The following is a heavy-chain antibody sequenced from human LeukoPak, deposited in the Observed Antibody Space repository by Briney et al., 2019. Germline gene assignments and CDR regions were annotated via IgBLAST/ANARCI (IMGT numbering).Heavy chain of an antibody. Sequence: GESLKISWKGSGYSFTSYWVGRVGQMPGKGLEGMGIIYPGYSDTRYSPSFQGQVTISADKSISTAYLQWSSLKASDTAMYYWARSVLNYYYYMDVWGKGTTVTVSS. CDR3: ARSVLNYYYYMDV. V-gene: IGHV5-51*01. D-gene: IGHD2-8*01. CDR2: IYPGYSDT. CDR1: GYSFTSYW. J-gene: IGHJ6*03.